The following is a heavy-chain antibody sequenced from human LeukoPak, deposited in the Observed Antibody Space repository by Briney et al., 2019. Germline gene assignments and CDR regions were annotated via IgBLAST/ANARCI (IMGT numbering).Heavy chain of an antibody. J-gene: IGHJ3*02. CDR3: ARHPSTYCSGGSCYSYAFDI. CDR2: IYPGDSDT. Sequence: GESLKISCKGSGYSFTSYWISWVRQMPGKGLEWMGIIYPGDSDTRYSPSFQGQVTISADKSISTAYLQWSSLKASDTAMYYCARHPSTYCSGGSCYSYAFDIWGQGTMVTVSS. D-gene: IGHD2-15*01. V-gene: IGHV5-51*01. CDR1: GYSFTSYW.